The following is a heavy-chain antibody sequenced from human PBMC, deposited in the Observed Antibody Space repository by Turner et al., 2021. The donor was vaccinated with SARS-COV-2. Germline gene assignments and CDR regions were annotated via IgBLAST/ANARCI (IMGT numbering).Heavy chain of an antibody. CDR3: ARGDIVVVVASTPGDYFDY. CDR2: ISAYNGNT. J-gene: IGHJ4*02. D-gene: IGHD2-15*01. CDR1: GYTFTSYG. Sequence: QVQLVQSGAEVKKPGASVKVSCKAPGYTFTSYGISWVRQAPGQGLEWMGWISAYNGNTNYAQKLQGRVTMTTDTSTSTAYMELRSLRSDDTAVYYCARGDIVVVVASTPGDYFDYWGQGTLVTVSS. V-gene: IGHV1-18*01.